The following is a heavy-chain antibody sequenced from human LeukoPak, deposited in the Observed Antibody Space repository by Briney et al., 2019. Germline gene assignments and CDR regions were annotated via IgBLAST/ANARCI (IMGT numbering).Heavy chain of an antibody. CDR3: ARDRFWMSGTTYYFDY. D-gene: IGHD1-1*01. V-gene: IGHV1-2*02. Sequence: ASVKVSCTASGYTFTGYYMHWVRQAPGQGLEWMGWINPNSGGTNYAQKFQGRVTMTRDTSISTAYMELSRLRSDDTAVYYCARDRFWMSGTTYYFDYWGQGTLVTVSS. J-gene: IGHJ4*02. CDR2: INPNSGGT. CDR1: GYTFTGYY.